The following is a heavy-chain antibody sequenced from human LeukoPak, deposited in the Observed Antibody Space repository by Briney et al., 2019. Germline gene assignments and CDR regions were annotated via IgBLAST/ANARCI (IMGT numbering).Heavy chain of an antibody. V-gene: IGHV3-33*01. CDR3: ARYGGVVPGSKMDV. D-gene: IGHD3-16*01. CDR1: GFSFEVYG. CDR2: IWNDGRKT. Sequence: GGSLRLSCAASGFSFEVYGMHWVRQAPGKGLEWVGLIWNDGRKTYYVDSVKGRFTISRDNSKNTVDLQMNSLRGEDTAVYYCARYGGVVPGSKMDVWGQGTTVTVSS. J-gene: IGHJ6*02.